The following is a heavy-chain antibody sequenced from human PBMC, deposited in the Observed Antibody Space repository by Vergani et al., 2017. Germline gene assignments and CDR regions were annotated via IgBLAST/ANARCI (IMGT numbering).Heavy chain of an antibody. CDR2: SWYDGNNQ. V-gene: IGHV3-33*06. CDR1: GFTFSAYG. Sequence: QVQLVESGGGVVQPGRSLRLSCAASGFTFSAYGMHWVRQAPGKGLEWVAVSWYDGNNQYYADSVKGRFTISRDNSKNTLYLQMNSLGVEDTATYFCAKGLGITLTAVWGGLDSWGPGTVVLVSS. J-gene: IGHJ4*02. CDR3: AKGLGITLTAVWGGLDS. D-gene: IGHD3-16*01.